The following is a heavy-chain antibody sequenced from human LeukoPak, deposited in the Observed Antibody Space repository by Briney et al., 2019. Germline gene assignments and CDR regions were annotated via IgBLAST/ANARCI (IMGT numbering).Heavy chain of an antibody. J-gene: IGHJ4*02. CDR2: ISPDSTGT. V-gene: IGHV1-2*02. CDR1: GYTFTGYY. Sequence: ASAKVSCKASGYTFTGYYIHWVRQAPGQGLEWMGWISPDSTGTNYAQKFQGRVTMTRDTSISTAYMELSRLRFDDTAMYYCTREDYWGQGTLVTVSS. CDR3: TREDY.